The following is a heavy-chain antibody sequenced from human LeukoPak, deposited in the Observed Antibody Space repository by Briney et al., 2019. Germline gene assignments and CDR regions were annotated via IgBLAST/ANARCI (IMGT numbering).Heavy chain of an antibody. D-gene: IGHD5-18*01. CDR1: GGSISSSSYY. CDR3: AREVVDTATNAFDI. CDR2: IYYSGSI. J-gene: IGHJ3*02. Sequence: SETLSLTCTVSGGSISSSSYYWGWIRQPPGKGLEWIGIIYYSGSIYYNPPLKSRVTMSVDTSKNQFSLKLSSVTAVDTAVYYCAREVVDTATNAFDIWGQGTMVTVSS. V-gene: IGHV4-39*07.